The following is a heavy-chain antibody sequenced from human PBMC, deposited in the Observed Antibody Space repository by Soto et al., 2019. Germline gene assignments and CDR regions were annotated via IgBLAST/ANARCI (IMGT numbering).Heavy chain of an antibody. V-gene: IGHV3-30*18. CDR3: AKVRWTNNDSPVDFDY. CDR1: GFTFSSYG. J-gene: IGHJ4*02. Sequence: GGSLRLSCAASGFTFSSYGMHWVRQAPGKGLEWVAVISYDGSNKYCADSVKGRFTISRDNSKNTLYLQMNSLRAEDTAVYYCAKVRWTNNDSPVDFDYWGQGTLVTVSS. D-gene: IGHD3-3*01. CDR2: ISYDGSNK.